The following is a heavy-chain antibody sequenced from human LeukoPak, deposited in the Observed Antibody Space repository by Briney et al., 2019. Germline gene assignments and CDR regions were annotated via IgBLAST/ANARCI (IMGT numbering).Heavy chain of an antibody. CDR1: GFTFSSYA. D-gene: IGHD6-13*01. J-gene: IGHJ4*02. CDR2: ISGSGGST. V-gene: IGHV3-23*01. CDR3: AGRIAAAGTCFDY. Sequence: GGSLRLSCAASGFTFSSYAMSWVRQAPGKGLEWVSAISGSGGSTYYADSVKGRFTISRDNSKNTLYLQMNSLRAEDTAVYYCAGRIAAAGTCFDYWGQGTLVTVSS.